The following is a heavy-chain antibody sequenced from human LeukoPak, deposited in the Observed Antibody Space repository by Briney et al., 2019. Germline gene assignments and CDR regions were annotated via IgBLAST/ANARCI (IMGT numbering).Heavy chain of an antibody. Sequence: GSLRLSCAASGFTFSSYWMSWVRQAPGKGLEWIGEINHSGSTNYDPSLKSRVTISVDTSKNQFSLKLSSVTAADTAVYYCARPYGSGSYYFDYWGQGTLVTVSS. J-gene: IGHJ4*02. CDR2: INHSGST. CDR1: GFTFSSYW. CDR3: ARPYGSGSYYFDY. D-gene: IGHD3-10*01. V-gene: IGHV4-34*01.